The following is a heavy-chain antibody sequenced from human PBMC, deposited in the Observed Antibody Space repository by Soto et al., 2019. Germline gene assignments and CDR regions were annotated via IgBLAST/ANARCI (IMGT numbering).Heavy chain of an antibody. CDR3: ARGGRRQQLVRPTGGMDV. D-gene: IGHD6-13*01. CDR1: GGSFSGYY. Sequence: QVQLQQWGAGLLKPSETLSLTCAVYGGSFSGYYWSWIRQPPGKGLEWIGEINHSGSTNYNPSLKSRVTIAVDXXKXQXXLKLSSVTAADTAVYYCARGGRRQQLVRPTGGMDVWGQGTTVTVSS. CDR2: INHSGST. V-gene: IGHV4-34*01. J-gene: IGHJ6*02.